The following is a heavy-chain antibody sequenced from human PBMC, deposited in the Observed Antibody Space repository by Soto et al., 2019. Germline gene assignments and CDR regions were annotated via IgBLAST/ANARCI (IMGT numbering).Heavy chain of an antibody. D-gene: IGHD6-13*01. V-gene: IGHV4-59*01. Sequence: SETLSRTCNVSGGSISCYYWSWIRQPPGKGLEYIGYIYYRGSTNYNPSLESRVTMSVDTSRNQFSLKVNSVTAADTAVYYCARQQLLPFYYALDVWGQGTTVTVSS. J-gene: IGHJ6*02. CDR1: GGSISCYY. CDR3: ARQQLLPFYYALDV. CDR2: IYYRGST.